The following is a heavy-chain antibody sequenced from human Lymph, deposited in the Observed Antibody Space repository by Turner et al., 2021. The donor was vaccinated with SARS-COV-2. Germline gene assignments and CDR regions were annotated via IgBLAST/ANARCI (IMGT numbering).Heavy chain of an antibody. CDR3: ARCRDLQSMIGGVDPFDY. Sequence: RLLQSGAEVQKPGSSSPASCQASAYAFIGYYMHWVRQAAGQGVEWMGWINTNSGGTNNQQKLQDRGTMISDTNTSRAYMELSRLRCDDTAVDYCARCRDLQSMIGGVDPFDYWGQGTLVTVSS. CDR2: INTNSGGT. CDR1: AYAFIGYY. D-gene: IGHD3-10*01. V-gene: IGHV1-2*02. J-gene: IGHJ4*02.